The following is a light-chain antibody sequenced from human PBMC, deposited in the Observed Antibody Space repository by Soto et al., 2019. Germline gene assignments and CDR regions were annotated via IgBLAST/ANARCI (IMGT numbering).Light chain of an antibody. CDR2: RAS. CDR1: HSVLYSSNNKNH. J-gene: IGKJ1*01. CDR3: QQYQNLWT. V-gene: IGKV4-1*01. Sequence: IVITQSPDSLAVSLGDRATINCKSSHSVLYSSNNKNHLAWYKQTPGQPPRVLIYRASSRATGIPARLSGSGSGTEFTLTINSMQSEDFAVYYCQQYQNLWTFGHGTKVDI.